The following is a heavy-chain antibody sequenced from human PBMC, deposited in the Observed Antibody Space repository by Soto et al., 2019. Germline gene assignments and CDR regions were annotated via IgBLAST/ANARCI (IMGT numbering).Heavy chain of an antibody. Sequence: GGSLRLSCAASGFTFSSYAMSWVRQAPGKGLEWVSAISGSGGSTYYADSVKGGFTISRDNSKNTLYLQMNSLRAEDTAGYYCAKCLYQHVGNWFDPWGQGTLVTVSS. CDR1: GFTFSSYA. CDR3: AKCLYQHVGNWFDP. J-gene: IGHJ5*02. D-gene: IGHD2-2*01. V-gene: IGHV3-23*01. CDR2: ISGSGGST.